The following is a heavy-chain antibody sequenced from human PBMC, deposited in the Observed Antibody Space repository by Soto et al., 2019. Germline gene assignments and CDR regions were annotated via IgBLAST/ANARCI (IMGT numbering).Heavy chain of an antibody. Sequence: LRLSCAASGFTLSSYAMSWVRQAPGKGLEWVSAISGSGGSTYYADSVKGRFTISRDNSKNTLYLQMSSLRAEDTAVYYCAKVMVKNWFDPWGQGTLVTVSS. J-gene: IGHJ5*02. V-gene: IGHV3-23*01. CDR3: AKVMVKNWFDP. CDR2: ISGSGGST. D-gene: IGHD5-18*01. CDR1: GFTLSSYA.